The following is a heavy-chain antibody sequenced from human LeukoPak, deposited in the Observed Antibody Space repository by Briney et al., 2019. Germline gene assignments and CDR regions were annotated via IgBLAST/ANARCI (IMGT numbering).Heavy chain of an antibody. Sequence: GGSLRLSCAASGFTFRNFLMSWVRQAPGKGLEWVANIRQDGSEKYYVDSAKGRFTISRDNAKNSLYLQMNSLRAEDTAAYYCARHSSSWEFDQWGQGTLVIVSS. D-gene: IGHD6-13*01. V-gene: IGHV3-7*04. J-gene: IGHJ4*02. CDR3: ARHSSSWEFDQ. CDR2: IRQDGSEK. CDR1: GFTFRNFL.